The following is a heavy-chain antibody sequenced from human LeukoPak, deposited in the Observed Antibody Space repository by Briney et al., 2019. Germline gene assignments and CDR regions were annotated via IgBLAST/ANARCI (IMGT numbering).Heavy chain of an antibody. V-gene: IGHV3-43*02. CDR2: ISGDGGST. J-gene: IGHJ6*03. CDR3: AKDLYSYGRYYYYYYYMDV. D-gene: IGHD5-18*01. CDR1: GFTFDDYA. Sequence: GGSLRLSCAASGFTFDDYAMHWVRQAPGKGLEWVSLISGDGGSTYYADSVKGRFTISRDNSKNSLYLQMNSLRTEDTALYYCAKDLYSYGRYYYYYYYMDVWGKGTTVTVSS.